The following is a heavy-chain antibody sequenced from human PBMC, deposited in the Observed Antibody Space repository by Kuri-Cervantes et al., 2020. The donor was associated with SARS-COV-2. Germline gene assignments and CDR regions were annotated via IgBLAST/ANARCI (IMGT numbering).Heavy chain of an antibody. CDR1: GFTFSSYS. Sequence: GGSLRLSCAASGFTFSSYSMNWVRQAPGKGPEWVSSISSSSSYIYYADSVKGRFTISRDNAKSSLYLQMNSLRAEDTAVYYCAREGWGSHNIYYFDYWGQGTLVTISS. CDR2: ISSSSSYI. CDR3: AREGWGSHNIYYFDY. J-gene: IGHJ4*02. D-gene: IGHD1-1*01. V-gene: IGHV3-21*01.